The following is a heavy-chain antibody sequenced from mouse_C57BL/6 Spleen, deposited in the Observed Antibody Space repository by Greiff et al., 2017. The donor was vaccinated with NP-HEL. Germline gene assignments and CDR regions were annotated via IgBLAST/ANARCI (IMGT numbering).Heavy chain of an antibody. V-gene: IGHV1-50*01. J-gene: IGHJ3*01. CDR3: AKGRGIYYDYDAGRFAY. CDR2: IDPSDSYT. CDR1: GYTFTSYW. D-gene: IGHD2-4*01. Sequence: VQLQQSGAELVKPGASVKLSCKASGYTFTSYWMQWVKQRPGQGLEWIGEIDPSDSYTNYNQKFKGKATLTVDTSSSTAYMQLSSLASEDSAVYYCAKGRGIYYDYDAGRFAYWGQGTLVTVSA.